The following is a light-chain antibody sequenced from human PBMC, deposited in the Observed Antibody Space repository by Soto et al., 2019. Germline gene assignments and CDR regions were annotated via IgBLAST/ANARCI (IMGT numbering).Light chain of an antibody. V-gene: IGKV1-5*01. CDR1: QTVERW. J-gene: IGKJ2*01. Sequence: EDRVILTSRASQTVERWMAWYQQKPGKAPKLLISDVSTLERGVPSRFSGSGSATEFTLTISGLQPDDFATYSCQQYKDYVYTCGKGTKVEI. CDR2: DVS. CDR3: QQYKDYVYT.